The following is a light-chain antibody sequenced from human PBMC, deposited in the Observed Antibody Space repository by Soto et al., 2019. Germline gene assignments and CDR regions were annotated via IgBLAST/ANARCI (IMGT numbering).Light chain of an antibody. V-gene: IGKV1-39*01. J-gene: IGKJ2*01. CDR1: QSIITY. Sequence: DIQVTQSPSSLSASVGDRVTISCRASQSIITYLNWYQQKPGEAPKLLIYAASSLQSGVPSRFSGSGSGTEFTLTLSSLQPEDFASYYCQQTYSTVMYTFGQGTKLQIK. CDR3: QQTYSTVMYT. CDR2: AAS.